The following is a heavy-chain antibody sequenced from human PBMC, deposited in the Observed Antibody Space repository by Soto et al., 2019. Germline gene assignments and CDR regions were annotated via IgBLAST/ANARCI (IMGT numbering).Heavy chain of an antibody. CDR3: ATQEVGGTYVYTFDP. CDR1: GGSITSSSYY. D-gene: IGHD1-26*01. CDR2: IYYSGST. J-gene: IGHJ5*02. V-gene: IGHV4-39*01. Sequence: PSETLSLTCPVSGGSITSSSYYWGWLRQPPGKGLEWIGGIYYSGSTYYNPSLKSRVTISVDTSKNQFSLKLSSVTAADTAVYYCATQEVGGTYVYTFDPWGQGTLVTVSS.